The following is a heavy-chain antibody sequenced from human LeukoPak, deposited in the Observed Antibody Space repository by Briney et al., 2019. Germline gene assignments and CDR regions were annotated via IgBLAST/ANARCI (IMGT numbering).Heavy chain of an antibody. CDR3: TSPYYDSWSGYPRGYYYYGMDV. CDR2: IRSKANSYAT. Sequence: GGSLRLSCAASGFTFSGSAMHWVRQASGKGLGWVGRIRSKANSYATAYAASVKGRFTISRDDSKNTAYLQMNSLKTEDTAVYYCTSPYYDSWSGYPRGYYYYGMDVWGQGTTVTVSS. CDR1: GFTFSGSA. V-gene: IGHV3-73*01. D-gene: IGHD3-3*01. J-gene: IGHJ6*02.